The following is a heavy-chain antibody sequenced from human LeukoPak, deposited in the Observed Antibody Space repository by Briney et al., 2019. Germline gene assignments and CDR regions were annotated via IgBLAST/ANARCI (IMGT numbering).Heavy chain of an antibody. CDR3: AKGMYSYDL. CDR2: ISYDGSNK. CDR1: GFTFSSYG. Sequence: GGSLRLSCAASGFTFSSYGMHWVRQAPGKGLEWVAVISYDGSNKYYADSVKGRFTISRDNSKNTLYLQMNSLRVEDTAAYYCAKGMYSYDLWGQGTLVTVSS. V-gene: IGHV3-30*18. D-gene: IGHD6-13*01. J-gene: IGHJ4*02.